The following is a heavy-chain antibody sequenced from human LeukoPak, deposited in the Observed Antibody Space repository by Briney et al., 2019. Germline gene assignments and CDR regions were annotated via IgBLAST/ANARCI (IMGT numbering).Heavy chain of an antibody. V-gene: IGHV1-18*01. Sequence: ASVKVSCKASGYTFTSYGISWVRQAPGQGLEWMGWIGAYNGNTNYAQKLQGRVTMTTDTSTSTAYMELRSLRSDDTAVYYCARDLGYSSGWRHYYYGMDVWGQGTTVTVSS. CDR3: ARDLGYSSGWRHYYYGMDV. CDR2: IGAYNGNT. CDR1: GYTFTSYG. J-gene: IGHJ6*02. D-gene: IGHD6-19*01.